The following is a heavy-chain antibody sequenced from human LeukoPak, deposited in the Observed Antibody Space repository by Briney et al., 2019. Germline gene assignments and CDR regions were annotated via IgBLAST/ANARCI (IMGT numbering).Heavy chain of an antibody. CDR1: GFTFSSYS. V-gene: IGHV3-21*01. D-gene: IGHD5-24*01. Sequence: GGSLRLSCAASGFTFSSYSMNWVRQAPGKGLEWVSFISGTSSYIYYADSVKGRFTISRDNAKNSLYLQMNSLRAEDTAVYYCARGRPESRWLQLRFRRCFDYWGQGTLVTVSS. J-gene: IGHJ4*02. CDR3: ARGRPESRWLQLRFRRCFDY. CDR2: ISGTSSYI.